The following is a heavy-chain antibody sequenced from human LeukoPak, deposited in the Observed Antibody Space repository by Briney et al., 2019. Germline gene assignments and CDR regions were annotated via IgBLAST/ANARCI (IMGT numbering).Heavy chain of an antibody. CDR2: ISSGGGTI. CDR1: GVTFSSYE. V-gene: IGHV3-48*03. Sequence: GGSLRLSCAASGVTFSSYEMNWVRQAPGKGLEWLSYISSGGGTIYYADSVKGRFTISRDNAKNSPYLQMNSLRAEDTAVYYCARDRNGWYYFDYWGQGTRLTVSS. D-gene: IGHD6-19*01. CDR3: ARDRNGWYYFDY. J-gene: IGHJ4*02.